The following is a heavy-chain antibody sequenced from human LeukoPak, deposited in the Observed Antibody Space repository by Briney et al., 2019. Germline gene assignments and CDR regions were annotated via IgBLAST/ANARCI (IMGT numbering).Heavy chain of an antibody. V-gene: IGHV4-39*01. D-gene: IGHD5-18*01. Sequence: SETLSLTCTVSGGSISSSSYYWGWIRQPPGKGLEWIGSTYYSGSTYYNPSLKSRVTISVDTSKNQFSLKLSSVTAADTAVYYCARLQGDTAMVMASSSRDYWGQGTLVTVSS. CDR2: TYYSGST. CDR3: ARLQGDTAMVMASSSRDY. CDR1: GGSISSSSYY. J-gene: IGHJ4*02.